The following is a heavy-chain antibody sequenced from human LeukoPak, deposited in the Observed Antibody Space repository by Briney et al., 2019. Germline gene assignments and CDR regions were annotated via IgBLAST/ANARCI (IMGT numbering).Heavy chain of an antibody. CDR3: ARGRQKYYYDSSGYYYFDY. V-gene: IGHV4-39*01. D-gene: IGHD3-22*01. CDR2: IYDSGST. CDR1: GGSISSYY. Sequence: SETLSLTCTVSGGSISSYYWGWIRQPPGKGLEWIGSIYDSGSTYYNPSLKSRVTISVDTSKNQFSLKLSSVTAADTAVYYCARGRQKYYYDSSGYYYFDYWGQGTLVTVSS. J-gene: IGHJ4*02.